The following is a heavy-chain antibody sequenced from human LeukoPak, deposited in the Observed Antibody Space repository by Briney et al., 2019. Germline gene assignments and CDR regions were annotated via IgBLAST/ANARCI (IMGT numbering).Heavy chain of an antibody. CDR3: ARPGTASGNDAFDI. CDR2: IYYSGST. Sequence: SETLSLTCTVSGGSISSGDYYWSWSRQPPGKGLEWIGYIYYSGSTYYNPSLKSRVTISVDTSKNQFSLKLSSVTAADTAVYYCARPGTASGNDAFDIWGQGTMVTVSS. V-gene: IGHV4-30-4*08. D-gene: IGHD4-23*01. CDR1: GGSISSGDYY. J-gene: IGHJ3*02.